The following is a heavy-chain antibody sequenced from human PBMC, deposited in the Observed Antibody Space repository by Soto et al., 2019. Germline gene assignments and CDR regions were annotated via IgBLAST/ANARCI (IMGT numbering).Heavy chain of an antibody. CDR3: ARDSSGYKAYYYGMDV. J-gene: IGHJ6*02. CDR1: GGSISSYY. D-gene: IGHD3-22*01. CDR2: IYYSGST. Sequence: PSETLSLTCTVSGGSISSYYWSWIRQPPGKGLEWIGYIYYSGSTNYNPSLKSRVTISVDTSKNQFSLKLSSVTAADTAVYYCARDSSGYKAYYYGMDVWGQGTTVTVSS. V-gene: IGHV4-59*08.